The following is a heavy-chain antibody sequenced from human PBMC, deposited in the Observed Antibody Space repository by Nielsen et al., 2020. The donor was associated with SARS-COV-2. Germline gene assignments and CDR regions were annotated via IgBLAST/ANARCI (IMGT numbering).Heavy chain of an antibody. Sequence: ASVKVSCKASGYTFTSYDINWVRQATGQGLEWMGWMNPNSGNTGYAQKFQGRVTMTRNTSISTAYMELSSLRSEDTAAYYCASSVGAYYYYGMDVWGQGTTVTVSS. V-gene: IGHV1-8*01. CDR3: ASSVGAYYYYGMDV. CDR1: GYTFTSYD. J-gene: IGHJ6*02. D-gene: IGHD3-16*01. CDR2: MNPNSGNT.